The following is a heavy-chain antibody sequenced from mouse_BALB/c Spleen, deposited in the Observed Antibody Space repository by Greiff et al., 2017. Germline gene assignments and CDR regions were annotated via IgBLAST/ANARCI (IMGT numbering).Heavy chain of an antibody. CDR2: INPGSGGT. V-gene: IGHV1-54*01. D-gene: IGHD2-3*01. Sequence: VQLQQSGAELVRPGTSVTVSCKASGYAFTNYLIEWVKQRPGQGLEWIGVINPGSGGTNYNEKFKGKATLTADKSSSTAYMQLSSLTSDDSAVYFCARWYDGYYGAMDYWGQGTSVTVSS. CDR3: ARWYDGYYGAMDY. CDR1: GYAFTNYL. J-gene: IGHJ4*01.